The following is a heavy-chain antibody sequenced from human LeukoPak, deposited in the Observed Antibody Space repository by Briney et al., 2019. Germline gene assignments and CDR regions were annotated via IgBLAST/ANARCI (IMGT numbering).Heavy chain of an antibody. CDR3: ARTDYGDYLNY. J-gene: IGHJ4*02. CDR2: IIPIFGTA. CDR1: GYTFTSYA. D-gene: IGHD4-17*01. V-gene: IGHV1-69*13. Sequence: ASVKVSCKASGYTFTSYAMNWVRQAPGQGLEWMGGIIPIFGTANYAQKFQGSVTITADESTSTAYMELSSLRSEDTAVYYCARTDYGDYLNYWGQGTLVTVSS.